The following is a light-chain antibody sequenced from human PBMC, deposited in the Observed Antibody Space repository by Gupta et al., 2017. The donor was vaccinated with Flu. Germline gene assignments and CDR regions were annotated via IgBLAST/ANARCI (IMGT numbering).Light chain of an antibody. V-gene: IGKV1-5*03. CDR2: QAS. CDR3: QQYSSYFS. J-gene: IGKJ5*01. CDR1: HNVNSP. Sequence: IQMNHSPSTRSAPVGDRVTITCRASHNVNSPLAWYQQKPGKAPKVLIYQASSLESGVPSRFSGSGSGTEFTLTISNLQPDDFATYYCQQYSSYFSFGQGTRLDIQ.